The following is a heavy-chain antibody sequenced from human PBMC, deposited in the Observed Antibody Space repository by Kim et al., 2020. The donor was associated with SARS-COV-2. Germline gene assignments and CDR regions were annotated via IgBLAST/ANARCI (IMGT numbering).Heavy chain of an antibody. CDR2: MNPNSGNT. D-gene: IGHD3-9*01. V-gene: IGHV1-8*01. J-gene: IGHJ6*02. CDR3: ARGRANYEILTGYYYYGMDV. CDR1: GYTFTSYD. Sequence: ASVKVSCKASGYTFTSYDINWVRLATGQGLEWMGWMNPNSGNTGYAQKFQGRVTMTRNTSISTAYMELSSLRSEDTAVYYCARGRANYEILTGYYYYGMDVWGQGTTVTVSS.